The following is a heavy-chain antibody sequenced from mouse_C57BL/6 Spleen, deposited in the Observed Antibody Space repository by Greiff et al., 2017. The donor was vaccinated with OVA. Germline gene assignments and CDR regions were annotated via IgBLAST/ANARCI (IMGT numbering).Heavy chain of an antibody. Sequence: EVKLMESGGGLVKPGESLKLSCAASGFTFSSYAMSWVRQTPEKRLEWVATISDGGSYTYYPDNVKGRFTISRDNAKNNLYLQMSHLKSEDTAMYYCARVDGYLRPAWFAYWGQGTLVTVSA. D-gene: IGHD2-3*01. CDR1: GFTFSSYA. CDR3: ARVDGYLRPAWFAY. J-gene: IGHJ3*01. CDR2: ISDGGSYT. V-gene: IGHV5-4*03.